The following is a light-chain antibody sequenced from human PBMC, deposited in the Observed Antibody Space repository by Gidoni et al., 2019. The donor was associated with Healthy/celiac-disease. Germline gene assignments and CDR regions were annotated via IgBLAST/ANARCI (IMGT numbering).Light chain of an antibody. Sequence: QSVLTQPPSVSGAPGQRATIPCPGSSPNIGAGYDVHCYPQLPGTAPKLLIYGNRNRPSGVPDRFSGSKSGTSASLAITGLQAEDEADYYCQSYDSSLSVVFGGGTKLTVL. CDR1: SPNIGAGYD. CDR2: GNR. CDR3: QSYDSSLSVV. V-gene: IGLV1-40*01. J-gene: IGLJ2*01.